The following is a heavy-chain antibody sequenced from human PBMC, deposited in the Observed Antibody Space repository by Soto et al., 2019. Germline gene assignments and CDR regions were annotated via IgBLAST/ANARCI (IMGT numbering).Heavy chain of an antibody. CDR3: ARDRDYDSSGYYNPRSGMVV. CDR1: GFTFSSYS. CDR2: ISSSGSYI. Sequence: EVQLVESGGGLVKPGGSLRLSCAASGFTFSSYSMNWVRQAPGKGLEWVSSISSSGSYIYYADSVKGQFTISRDNAKNSLYLQMNSLRAEDTAVYYCARDRDYDSSGYYNPRSGMVVWGQGTTVTVSS. D-gene: IGHD3-22*01. J-gene: IGHJ6*02. V-gene: IGHV3-21*01.